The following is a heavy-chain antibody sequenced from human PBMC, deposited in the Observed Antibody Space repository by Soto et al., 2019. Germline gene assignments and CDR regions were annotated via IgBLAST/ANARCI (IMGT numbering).Heavy chain of an antibody. CDR2: VYYDGGP. CDR3: ARHGAAVLYYYGMDV. J-gene: IGHJ6*02. D-gene: IGHD6-13*01. Sequence: QLQLQESGPGLVKPSETLSLTCTISGASVSTSTYHWGWMRQPPGKGLEWIGTVYYDGGPYYNPSLKSRVTISVDTSMNQFSLKVTSVTAADTAVYYCARHGAAVLYYYGMDVWGQGTTVTVSS. V-gene: IGHV4-39*01. CDR1: GASVSTSTYH.